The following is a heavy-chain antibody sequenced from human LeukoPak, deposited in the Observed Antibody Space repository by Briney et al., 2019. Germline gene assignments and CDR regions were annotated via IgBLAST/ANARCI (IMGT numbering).Heavy chain of an antibody. V-gene: IGHV3-11*01. CDR1: GFTFSDYY. Sequence: GGSLRLSCAASGFTFSDYYMSWIRQAPGKGLEWVSYISSSGSTIYYADSVKGRFTISRDNAKNSLYLQMNGLRAEDTAVYYCARQRLGELSPNLLDYWGQGTLVTVSS. CDR2: ISSSGSTI. D-gene: IGHD3-16*02. CDR3: ARQRLGELSPNLLDY. J-gene: IGHJ4*02.